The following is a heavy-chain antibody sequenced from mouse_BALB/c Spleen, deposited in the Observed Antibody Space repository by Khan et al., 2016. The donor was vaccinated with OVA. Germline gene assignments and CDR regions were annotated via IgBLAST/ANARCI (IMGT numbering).Heavy chain of an antibody. D-gene: IGHD1-1*01. CDR1: GYIFTTYW. V-gene: IGHV1-76*01. CDR3: AREEALYYFDY. Sequence: QVQLQQSGAELVRPGVSVKLSCKTSGYIFTTYWIHWLKQRSGQGLEWIARIYPGTNNTYYSEKLKDKATLTADKSSTTAYLQPSSLKTEDSAGYYCAREEALYYFDYWGQGTTLTVSS. CDR2: IYPGTNNT. J-gene: IGHJ2*01.